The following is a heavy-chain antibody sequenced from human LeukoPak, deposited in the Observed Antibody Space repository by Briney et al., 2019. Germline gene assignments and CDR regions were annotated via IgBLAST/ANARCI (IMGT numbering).Heavy chain of an antibody. CDR2: IYHSGST. CDR1: GYSISNGYY. CDR3: ARELLSGDPSIGN. V-gene: IGHV4-38-2*02. Sequence: SETLSLTCTVSGYSISNGYYWGWIRQPPGKGLEWIGNIYHSGSTYYNPSLESRVTISVDTSMNQFSLKLSSVTAADTAVYYCARELLSGDPSIGNWGQGTLVTVSS. J-gene: IGHJ4*02. D-gene: IGHD7-27*01.